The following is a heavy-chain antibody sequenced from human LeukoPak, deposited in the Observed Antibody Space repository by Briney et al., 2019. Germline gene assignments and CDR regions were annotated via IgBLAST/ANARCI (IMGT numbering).Heavy chain of an antibody. CDR3: ARDLSGSYTSPFDY. D-gene: IGHD1-26*01. V-gene: IGHV1-2*02. CDR2: INPDSGDT. CDR1: GYTFTGYY. Sequence: ASVKVSCKASGYTFTGYYLHWVRQAPGQGLEWMGWINPDSGDTNYAQQFQGSVTMTRDTSISTAYMDLSGLRSDDTAVYYCARDLSGSYTSPFDYWGQGTLVTVS. J-gene: IGHJ4*02.